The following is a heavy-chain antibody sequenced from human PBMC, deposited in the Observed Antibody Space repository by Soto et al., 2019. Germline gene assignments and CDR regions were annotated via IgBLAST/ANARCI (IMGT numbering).Heavy chain of an antibody. Sequence: GQLVESGGGVAQPGRSLRLSCAASGFTFSSYAMHWVRQTPGQGLEWVAVISYDGSNKYYADSVKGRFTISRDNSNDTVYIQMNSLGTEDTAVYVCARVLRIRGGRYYYGMDVWGQGTTVTVSS. J-gene: IGHJ6*02. CDR2: ISYDGSNK. CDR3: ARVLRIRGGRYYYGMDV. CDR1: GFTFSSYA. V-gene: IGHV3-30-3*01. D-gene: IGHD3-10*01.